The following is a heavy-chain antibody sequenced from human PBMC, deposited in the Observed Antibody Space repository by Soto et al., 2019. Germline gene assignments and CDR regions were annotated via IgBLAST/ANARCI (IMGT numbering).Heavy chain of an antibody. V-gene: IGHV3-74*01. D-gene: IGHD3-22*01. CDR1: GFTFSSYW. Sequence: GGSLRLSCAASGFTFSSYWMHWVRQAPGKGLVWVSRINSDGSSISYADSVKGRFTISRDNAKNTLYLQMNSLRAEDTAVYYCACYDSSGYAFDIWGQGTMVTVSS. CDR3: ACYDSSGYAFDI. J-gene: IGHJ3*02. CDR2: INSDGSSI.